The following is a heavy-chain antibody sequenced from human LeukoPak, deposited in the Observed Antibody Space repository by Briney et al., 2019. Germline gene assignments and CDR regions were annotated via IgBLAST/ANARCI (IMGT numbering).Heavy chain of an antibody. V-gene: IGHV4-59*12. CDR3: ARAYCGGDCYSGIDAFDI. Sequence: SETLSLTCTVSGGSISSYYWSWIRQPPGKGLEWIGYIYYSGSTNYNPSLKSRVTISVDTSKNQFSLKLSSVTAADTAVYYCARAYCGGDCYSGIDAFDIWGQGTMVTVSS. J-gene: IGHJ3*02. D-gene: IGHD2-21*02. CDR2: IYYSGST. CDR1: GGSISSYY.